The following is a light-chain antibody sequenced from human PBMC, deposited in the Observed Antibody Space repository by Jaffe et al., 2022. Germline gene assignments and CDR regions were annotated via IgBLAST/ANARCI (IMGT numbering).Light chain of an antibody. V-gene: IGKV1-9*01. CDR2: AAS. J-gene: IGKJ2*01. CDR3: QQLNSYPLMYT. Sequence: DIQLTQSPSFLSASVGDRVTITCRASQGISSYLAWYQQKPGKAPKLLIYAASTLQSGVPSRFSGSGSGTEFTLTISSLQPEDFATYYCQQLNSYPLMYTFGQGTKLEIK. CDR1: QGISSY.